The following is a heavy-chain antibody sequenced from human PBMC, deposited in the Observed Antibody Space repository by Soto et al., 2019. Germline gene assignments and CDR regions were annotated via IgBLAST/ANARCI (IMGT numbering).Heavy chain of an antibody. CDR1: GGSISSYY. CDR3: ARHGNILVDY. V-gene: IGHV4-59*08. Sequence: SETLSLTCAVSGGSISSYYWSWIRQPPGKGLEWIGYIYYSGSTNYNPSLKSRVTISVDTSKNQFSLKLSSVTAADTAVHYCARHGNILVDYWGQGTLVTVSS. CDR2: IYYSGST. J-gene: IGHJ4*02.